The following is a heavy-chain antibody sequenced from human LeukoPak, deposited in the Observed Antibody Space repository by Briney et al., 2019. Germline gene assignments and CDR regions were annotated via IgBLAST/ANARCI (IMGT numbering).Heavy chain of an antibody. J-gene: IGHJ4*02. CDR3: AKGAIVLMVYANLDY. D-gene: IGHD2-8*01. Sequence: PGGSLRLSCAASGFTFSSYEMNWVRQAPGKGLEWVSAISGSGGSTYYADSVKGRFTISRDNSKNTLYLQMNSLRAEDTAVYYCAKGAIVLMVYANLDYWGQGTLVTVSS. V-gene: IGHV3-23*01. CDR2: ISGSGGST. CDR1: GFTFSSYE.